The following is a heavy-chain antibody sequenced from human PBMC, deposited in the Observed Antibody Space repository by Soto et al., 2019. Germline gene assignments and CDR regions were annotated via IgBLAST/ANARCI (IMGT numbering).Heavy chain of an antibody. CDR1: GGSISSTNW. V-gene: IGHV4-4*02. Sequence: QVQLQESGPGLVKPSGTLSLTCAVSGGSISSTNWWPWVRQSPGRGLEWIGEIYHSGTTNYSPSLKSRVNIAVDMSTNHLSLTLISVTAADTAVYYCAFPATADFDYWGKGILVTVSS. D-gene: IGHD6-13*01. J-gene: IGHJ4*02. CDR2: IYHSGTT. CDR3: AFPATADFDY.